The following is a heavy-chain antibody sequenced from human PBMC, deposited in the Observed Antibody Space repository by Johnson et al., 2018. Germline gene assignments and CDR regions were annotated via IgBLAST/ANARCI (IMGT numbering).Heavy chain of an antibody. J-gene: IGHJ6*02. CDR3: TKKFSDNKRYWDV. Sequence: VQLQESGGGLVQPGGSLRLSCAASGFTFSSYAMYWVRQAPGKGLEWVSSISGSGDSTHYADSVKGRFTSSRDNFENTLYLQMNSLRAEDTAVYYCTKKFSDNKRYWDVWGQGTTVSVSS. V-gene: IGHV3-23*01. CDR2: ISGSGDST. CDR1: GFTFSSYA. D-gene: IGHD2-8*02.